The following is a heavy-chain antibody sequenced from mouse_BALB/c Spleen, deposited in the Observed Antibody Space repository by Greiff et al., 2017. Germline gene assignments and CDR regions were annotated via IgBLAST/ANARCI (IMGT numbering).Heavy chain of an antibody. D-gene: IGHD2-4*01. V-gene: IGHV5-4*02. J-gene: IGHJ3*01. Sequence: EVQGVESGGGLVKPGGSLKLSCAASGFTFSDYYMYWVRQTPEKRLEWVATISDGGSYTYYPDSVKGRFTISRDNAKNNLYLQMSSLKSEDTAMYYCARQATMITTEFAYWGQGTLGTVSA. CDR2: ISDGGSYT. CDR3: ARQATMITTEFAY. CDR1: GFTFSDYY.